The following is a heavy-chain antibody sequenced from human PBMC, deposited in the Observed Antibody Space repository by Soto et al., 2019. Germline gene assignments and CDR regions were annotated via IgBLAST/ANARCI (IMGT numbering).Heavy chain of an antibody. Sequence: GESLKISCKGSGYSFTSYWIGWVRQMPGKGLEWMGIIYPGDSDTRYSPSFQGQVTISADKSISTAYLQWSSLKASDTAMYYCARQDGYCSGGSCYFWLDYWGQGTLVTVSS. J-gene: IGHJ4*02. CDR3: ARQDGYCSGGSCYFWLDY. D-gene: IGHD2-15*01. CDR2: IYPGDSDT. CDR1: GYSFTSYW. V-gene: IGHV5-51*01.